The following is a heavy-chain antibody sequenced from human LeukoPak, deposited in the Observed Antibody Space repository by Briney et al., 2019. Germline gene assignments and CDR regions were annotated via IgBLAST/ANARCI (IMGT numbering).Heavy chain of an antibody. CDR3: ARIRDGYNDAYDL. D-gene: IGHD5-24*01. CDR1: GYTFTSNY. V-gene: IGHV1-46*01. Sequence: GASVKVSCKAFGYTFTSNYMHWVRQAPGQVLEWMGLINPDGGNTNYAQNFQGRVTLTRDTSTSTVYMELSSLRSEDTAIYYCARIRDGYNDAYDLWGQRTVVTVPS. CDR2: INPDGGNT. J-gene: IGHJ3*01.